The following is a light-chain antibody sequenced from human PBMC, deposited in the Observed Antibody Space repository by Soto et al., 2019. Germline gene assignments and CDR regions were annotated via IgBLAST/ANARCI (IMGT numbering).Light chain of an antibody. Sequence: DIQMTQSPSSLSASIGDRVTITCRASQSVTSNLNWYQQKFGETPKLLMYAASNLQGGVPSRFSCSGSGTDFTLTISSLQPEDFATYYCQQYYSSPYTFGQGTKLEV. CDR2: AAS. CDR1: QSVTSN. CDR3: QQYYSSPYT. V-gene: IGKV1-39*01. J-gene: IGKJ2*01.